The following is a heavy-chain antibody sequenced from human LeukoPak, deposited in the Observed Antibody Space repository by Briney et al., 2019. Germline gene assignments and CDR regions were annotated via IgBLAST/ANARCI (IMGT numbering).Heavy chain of an antibody. J-gene: IGHJ4*02. CDR2: INPNSGGT. CDR3: ARVPIVGATSWGFDF. V-gene: IGHV1-2*06. CDR1: GYTFTGYY. Sequence: VASVKVSCKASGYTFTGYYMHWVRQAPGQGLEWMGRINPNSGGTNYAQKFQGRVTVTGDTSISTAYMELSRLRSGDMAVYYCARVPIVGATSWGFDFWGQGTLVTVSS. D-gene: IGHD1-26*01.